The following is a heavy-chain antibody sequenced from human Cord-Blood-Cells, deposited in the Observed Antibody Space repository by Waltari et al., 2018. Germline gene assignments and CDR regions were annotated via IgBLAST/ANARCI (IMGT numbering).Heavy chain of an antibody. V-gene: IGHV3-74*01. CDR2: INSDGSST. CDR3: AREPHSSGWWYFDL. D-gene: IGHD6-19*01. CDR1: GFTFSSYW. Sequence: EVQLVESGGGLVQPGGSLRLSCAASGFTFSSYWMHWVRQAPGKGLVWVSRINSDGSSTSYADSVKGRFTISRDNDKNTLYLQMNSLRAEDTAVYYCAREPHSSGWWYFDLWGRGTLVTVSS. J-gene: IGHJ2*01.